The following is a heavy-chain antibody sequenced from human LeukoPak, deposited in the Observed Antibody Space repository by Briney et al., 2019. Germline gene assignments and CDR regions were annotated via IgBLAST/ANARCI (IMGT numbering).Heavy chain of an antibody. V-gene: IGHV3-30*04. D-gene: IGHD3-10*01. CDR1: GFTFSSSA. Sequence: GGSLRLSCTASGFTFSSSAIYWVRQAPGKGLECVTVTSYDESEKYYADSVKGRFTISRDNSKNTVFLEMNSLRGDDTAIYYCARDAAFGSGSYLDYWSQGILVTVSS. J-gene: IGHJ4*02. CDR2: TSYDESEK. CDR3: ARDAAFGSGSYLDY.